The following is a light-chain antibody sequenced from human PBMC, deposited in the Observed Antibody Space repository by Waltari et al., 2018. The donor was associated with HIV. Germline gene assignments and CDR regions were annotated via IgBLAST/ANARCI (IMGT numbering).Light chain of an antibody. CDR1: SSDVGHYNY. CDR2: DVN. CDR3: SSYAGRDTPNWV. V-gene: IGLV2-11*01. J-gene: IGLJ3*02. Sequence: QSALTQPRSVSESPGQSVTISCTGTSSDVGHYNYVSWYRQYPGTAPKLIIFDVNKRPSGIPDRFSGSKSGKTASLTISGLQGEDEADYYCSSYAGRDTPNWVFGGGTKLTVL.